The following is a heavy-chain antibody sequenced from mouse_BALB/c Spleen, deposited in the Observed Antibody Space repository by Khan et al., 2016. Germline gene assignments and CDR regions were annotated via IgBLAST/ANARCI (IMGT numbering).Heavy chain of an antibody. CDR3: ARTSSDGNLAY. Sequence: QVQLQQSGAELVRPGSSVKISCKASGYVFSSYWMNWVKQRPGQGLEWIGQIYPGDGDTSYNGKFKDKATLTADKSSITAYMQLSSLTSEDSAVYFCARTSSDGNLAYWGQGTLVTVSA. CDR2: IYPGDGDT. D-gene: IGHD2-1*01. V-gene: IGHV1-80*01. J-gene: IGHJ3*01. CDR1: GYVFSSYW.